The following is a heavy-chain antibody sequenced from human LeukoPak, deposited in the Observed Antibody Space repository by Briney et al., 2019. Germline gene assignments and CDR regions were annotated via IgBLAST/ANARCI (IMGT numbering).Heavy chain of an antibody. Sequence: GGSLRLSCAASGFTFNDAWMTWFRQAPGKGLEGVSRIKRRADGWTIHYGAPVKVRFIISRDDSKISLSLQMNSLKTEDTAVYYCTAGLGHTDYDYWGEGTLVSVSS. V-gene: IGHV3-15*01. J-gene: IGHJ4*02. CDR2: IKRRADGWTI. CDR1: GFTFNDAW. CDR3: TAGLGHTDYDY. D-gene: IGHD2-2*02.